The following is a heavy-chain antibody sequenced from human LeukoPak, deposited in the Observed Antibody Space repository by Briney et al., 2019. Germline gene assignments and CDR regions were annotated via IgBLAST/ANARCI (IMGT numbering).Heavy chain of an antibody. CDR3: AREAPSSSDNYYYYGMDV. D-gene: IGHD6-6*01. V-gene: IGHV3-30-3*01. CDR2: ISYDGSNK. CDR1: GFTFSSYA. Sequence: GRSLRLSCAASGFTFSSYAMHWVRQAPGKGLEWVAVISYDGSNKYYADSVKGRFTISRDNSKNTLYLQMNSLRAEDTAVYYCAREAPSSSDNYYYYGMDVWGQGTTVTVSS. J-gene: IGHJ6*02.